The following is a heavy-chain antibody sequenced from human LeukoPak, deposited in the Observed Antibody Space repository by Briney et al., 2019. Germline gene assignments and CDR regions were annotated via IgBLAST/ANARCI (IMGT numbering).Heavy chain of an antibody. J-gene: IGHJ4*02. V-gene: IGHV4-39*01. CDR2: IYYSGST. CDR3: ARGYCSGGSCVGY. Sequence: PSETLSLTCTVSGGSISSSSYYRGWIRQPPGKGLEWIGTIYYSGSTYYNPSLKSRVTISVDTSKNQFSLKLSSVTAADTAVYYCARGYCSGGSCVGYWGQGTLVTVSS. CDR1: GGSISSSSYY. D-gene: IGHD2-15*01.